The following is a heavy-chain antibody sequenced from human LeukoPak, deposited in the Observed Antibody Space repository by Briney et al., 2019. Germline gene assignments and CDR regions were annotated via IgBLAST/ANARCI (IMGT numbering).Heavy chain of an antibody. Sequence: GGSLRLSCAASGFSSSKSSMLWFRQAPGKGLEWVSSISIGSSPYTYYADSLKGRFTISRDNSKNTLYLQMNSLRAEDTAVYYCARAGSYGSGSYTNWGQGTLVTVSS. CDR1: GFSSSKSS. J-gene: IGHJ4*02. CDR3: ARAGSYGSGSYTN. CDR2: ISIGSSPYT. V-gene: IGHV3-21*01. D-gene: IGHD3-10*01.